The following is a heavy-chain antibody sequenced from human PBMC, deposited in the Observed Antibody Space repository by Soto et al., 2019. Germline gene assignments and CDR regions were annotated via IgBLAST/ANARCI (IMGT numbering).Heavy chain of an antibody. CDR2: IYPGDSDT. V-gene: IGHV5-51*01. CDR1: GYSFTSYW. CDR3: ARRGDRIAVAGANPPRDYYYYYGMDV. Sequence: GESLKISCKGSGYSFTSYWIGWVRQMPGKGLEWMGIIYPGDSDTRYSPSFQGQVTISADKSISTAYLQWSSLKASDTAMYYCARRGDRIAVAGANPPRDYYYYYGMDVWGQGTTVTVSS. J-gene: IGHJ6*02. D-gene: IGHD6-19*01.